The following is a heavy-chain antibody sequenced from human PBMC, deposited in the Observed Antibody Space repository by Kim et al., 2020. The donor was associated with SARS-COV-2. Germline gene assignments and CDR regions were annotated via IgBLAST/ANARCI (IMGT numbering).Heavy chain of an antibody. CDR1: GFTFSSYG. D-gene: IGHD3-3*01. Sequence: GGSLRLSCAASGFTFSSYGMHWVRQAPGKGLEWVAVISYDGSNKYYADSVKGRFTISRDNSKNTLYLQMNSLRAEDTAVYYCAKDRRYYDFWSGYLKGGPPAYYYYYYGMDGWGQGTTVTVSS. CDR2: ISYDGSNK. CDR3: AKDRRYYDFWSGYLKGGPPAYYYYYYGMDG. V-gene: IGHV3-30*18. J-gene: IGHJ6*02.